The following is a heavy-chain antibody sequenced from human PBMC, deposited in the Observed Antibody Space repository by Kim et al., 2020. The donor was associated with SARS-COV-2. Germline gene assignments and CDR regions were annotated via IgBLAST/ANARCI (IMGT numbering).Heavy chain of an antibody. V-gene: IGHV4-59*01. J-gene: IGHJ6*01. CDR1: GGSINSFY. CDR2: LSYDGNT. Sequence: SETLSLTCTVSGGSINSFYWSWVRQPPGKGLEWVAFLSYDGNTNYNPYLKSRVTISRDTSKNQFSLRVTSVSAADTAVYFCARTAPRRSSTAYYFYGLDV. D-gene: IGHD2-2*01. CDR3: ARTAPRRSSTAYYFYGLDV.